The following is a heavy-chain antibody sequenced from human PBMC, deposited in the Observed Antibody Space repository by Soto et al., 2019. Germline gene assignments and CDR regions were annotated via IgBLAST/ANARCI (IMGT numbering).Heavy chain of an antibody. CDR1: GFTFSNYW. J-gene: IGHJ4*02. V-gene: IGHV3-74*01. D-gene: IGHD5-12*01. Sequence: GGSLRLSCAASGFTFSNYWMHWVRQAPGKGLVWVSRIKSDGTYTNYADSVKGRFTISRDNAESTLYLQMNSLRAEDTAVYFCATRDTGYLRNGYWGQGTLVTVSS. CDR2: IKSDGTYT. CDR3: ATRDTGYLRNGY.